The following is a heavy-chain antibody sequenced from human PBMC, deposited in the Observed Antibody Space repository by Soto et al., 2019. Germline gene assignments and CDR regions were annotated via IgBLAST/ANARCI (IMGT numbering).Heavy chain of an antibody. D-gene: IGHD3-22*01. CDR2: IWNDGSNE. V-gene: IGHV3-33*01. J-gene: IGHJ4*02. CDR1: GFNFSSYG. CDR3: VRDQTDSGGYSDS. Sequence: QVQLVESGGGVVQPGGSPRLSCEASGFNFSSYGIHWVRQAPGKGLEWVAIIWNDGSNEYYADSVKGRFTISRDNSKNTVYLQVSKLRAEDTAVYFCVRDQTDSGGYSDSWGQGTLVTVSS.